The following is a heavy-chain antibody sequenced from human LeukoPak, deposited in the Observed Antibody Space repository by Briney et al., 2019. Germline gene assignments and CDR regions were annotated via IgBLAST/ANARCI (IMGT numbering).Heavy chain of an antibody. J-gene: IGHJ4*02. CDR2: IYYSGST. Sequence: SETLSLTCTVSGGSISSYYWSWIRQPPGKGLEWIGYIYYSGSTNYNPSLKSRVTISVDTSKNQFSLKLSSVTAADTAVYYCARDSSYYDILTGYYNAGFDYWGQGTLVTVSS. V-gene: IGHV4-59*01. D-gene: IGHD3-9*01. CDR1: GGSISSYY. CDR3: ARDSSYYDILTGYYNAGFDY.